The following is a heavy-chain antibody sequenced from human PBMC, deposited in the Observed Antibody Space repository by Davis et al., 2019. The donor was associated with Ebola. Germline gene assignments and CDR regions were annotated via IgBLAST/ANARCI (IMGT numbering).Heavy chain of an antibody. CDR3: ARAPLVTSNYYDTPLDL. J-gene: IGHJ2*01. CDR2: IYYTGAT. D-gene: IGHD3-22*01. Sequence: MPSETLSLTCTVSGASISSNYYWSWIRQPPGKGLEWIGYIYYTGATYYNPSLKSRVTISVDTSKNHFSLKLSSVTAADTAVYYCARAPLVTSNYYDTPLDLWGRGTLVTVSS. CDR1: GASISSNYY. V-gene: IGHV4-30-4*01.